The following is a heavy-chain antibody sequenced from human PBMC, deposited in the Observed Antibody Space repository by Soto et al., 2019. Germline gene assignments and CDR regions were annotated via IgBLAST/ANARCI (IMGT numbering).Heavy chain of an antibody. V-gene: IGHV1-8*02. CDR1: GYTFTSYG. CDR3: ARYGGHGTNWFDP. CDR2: ISANNGNT. Sequence: ASVKVSCRASGYTFTSYGISWVRQAPGQGLEWMGWISANNGNTDYAQKFQGRVTMTRNTSISTAYMELSSLRYEDTAVYYRARYGGHGTNWFDPWGQGTLVTVSS. D-gene: IGHD4-17*01. J-gene: IGHJ5*02.